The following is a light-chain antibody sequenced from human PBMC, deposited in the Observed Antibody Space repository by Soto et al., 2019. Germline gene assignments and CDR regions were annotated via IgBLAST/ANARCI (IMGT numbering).Light chain of an antibody. CDR3: QQYYSTPWT. CDR2: DAS. J-gene: IGKJ1*01. Sequence: EIVLTQSPATLSLSPGERATLSCRASQSVTNSLAWYQQKPGQAPRLLVYDASNRATGIPTRFSGSGSGTDFTLTISSLQAEDVAVYYCQQYYSTPWTFGQGTKVDIK. CDR1: QSVTNS. V-gene: IGKV3-11*01.